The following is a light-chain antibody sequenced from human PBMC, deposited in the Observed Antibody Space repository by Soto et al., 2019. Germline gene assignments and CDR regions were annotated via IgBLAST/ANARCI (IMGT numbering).Light chain of an antibody. CDR1: SSNIGACYD. CDR2: VNT. V-gene: IGLV1-40*01. J-gene: IGLJ1*01. Sequence: QSVLTQPPSVSGAPGQRVTISCTGGSSNIGACYDVHWYQQLPGTAPKLLIYVNTDRPSGVPDRFSGSKSGTSASLAITGLQPEDEADYYCQSYDISLRGYVFGDGTKVTVL. CDR3: QSYDISLRGYV.